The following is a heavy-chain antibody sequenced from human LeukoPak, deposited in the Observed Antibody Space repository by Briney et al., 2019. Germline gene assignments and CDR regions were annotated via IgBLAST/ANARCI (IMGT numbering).Heavy chain of an antibody. D-gene: IGHD1-26*01. J-gene: IGHJ4*02. Sequence: PGRSLRLSCAASGFTFSSYAMNWVRQAPGKGLEWVAVISYDGNNKYYADSVKGRFTISRDNSKNTLYLQMNSLRAEDTAVYYCARDSLVGATPYFDYWGQGTLVTVSS. V-gene: IGHV3-30-3*01. CDR3: ARDSLVGATPYFDY. CDR2: ISYDGNNK. CDR1: GFTFSSYA.